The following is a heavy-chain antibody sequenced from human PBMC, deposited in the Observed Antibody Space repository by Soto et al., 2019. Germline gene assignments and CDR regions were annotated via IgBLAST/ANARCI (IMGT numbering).Heavy chain of an antibody. Sequence: GGSLRLSCAASGFTFSSYAMSWVRQAPGKGLEWVSAISGSGGSTYYADSVKGRFTISRDNSKNTLYLQMNSLRAEDTAVYYCAKDSGQRSSSWYAFDIWGQGTMVTVSS. D-gene: IGHD6-13*01. CDR2: ISGSGGST. CDR1: GFTFSSYA. V-gene: IGHV3-23*01. J-gene: IGHJ3*02. CDR3: AKDSGQRSSSWYAFDI.